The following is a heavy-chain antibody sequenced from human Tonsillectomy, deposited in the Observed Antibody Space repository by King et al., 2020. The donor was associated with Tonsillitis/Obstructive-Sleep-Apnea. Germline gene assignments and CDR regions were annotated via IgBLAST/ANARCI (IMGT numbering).Heavy chain of an antibody. CDR2: ISHDGRDE. D-gene: IGHD6-19*01. J-gene: IGHJ1*01. V-gene: IGHV3-30*01. Sequence: HVQLVESGGGVVQPGRSLRLSCGASGFRFSSHAMHWVRQAPGKGLEWVAVISHDGRDEYYADSVRGRFSISRDNSKNTLYLQMDSLRTEDTAVYYCARDRSGWSPEYLQDWGQGTLVTVSS. CDR1: GFRFSSHA. CDR3: ARDRSGWSPEYLQD.